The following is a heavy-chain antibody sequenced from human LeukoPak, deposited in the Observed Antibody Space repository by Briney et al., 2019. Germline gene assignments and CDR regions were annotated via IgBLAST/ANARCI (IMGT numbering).Heavy chain of an antibody. CDR3: ASTFRGYSGYANFDY. Sequence: GGSLRLSCAASGFTFSSYAMHWVRQAPGKGLEWVANIKQDGSEKYYVDSVKGRFTISRDNAKNSLYLQMNSLRAEDTAVYYCASTFRGYSGYANFDYWGQGTLVTVSS. J-gene: IGHJ4*02. CDR1: GFTFSSYA. CDR2: IKQDGSEK. V-gene: IGHV3-7*01. D-gene: IGHD5-12*01.